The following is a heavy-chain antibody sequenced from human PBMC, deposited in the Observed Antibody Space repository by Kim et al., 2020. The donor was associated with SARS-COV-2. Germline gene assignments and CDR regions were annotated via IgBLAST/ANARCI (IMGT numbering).Heavy chain of an antibody. CDR1: EFTFKDYY. CDR2: ISSGSHYT. V-gene: IGHV3-11*05. J-gene: IGHJ2*01. CDR3: ARGNGYFDL. Sequence: GGSLRLSCAASEFTFKDYYMTWICQLPGMGLEWVSSISSGSHYTNYADSLKGRFTISRDNSNNSLFLQMNSLRADDTAVYYCARGNGYFDLWGRGTLVTVSS.